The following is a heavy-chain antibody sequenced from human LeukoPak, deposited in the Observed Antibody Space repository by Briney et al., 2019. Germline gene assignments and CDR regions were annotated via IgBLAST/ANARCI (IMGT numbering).Heavy chain of an antibody. CDR2: SDPEDGEI. CDR1: GDTLNELS. D-gene: IGHD3-22*01. Sequence: ASVTVSCKVSGDTLNELSMHWVRQAPGKGLEWMGGSDPEDGEITYAQKFQGRVTMTEDTSTDTAYMELSSLKSEDTAVYYCATTYYGTSGYYYKIAGWYFDLWGRGTLVTVPS. J-gene: IGHJ2*01. V-gene: IGHV1-24*01. CDR3: ATTYYGTSGYYYKIAGWYFDL.